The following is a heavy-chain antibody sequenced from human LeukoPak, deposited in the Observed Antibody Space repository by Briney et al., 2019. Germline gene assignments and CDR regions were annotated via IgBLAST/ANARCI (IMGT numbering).Heavy chain of an antibody. CDR1: GGSISSSSYY. D-gene: IGHD6-13*01. CDR3: AREPQGSSWYFRGYYYMDV. J-gene: IGHJ6*03. CDR2: IYYSGST. Sequence: PSETLSLTCTVSGGSISSSSYYWGWIRQPPGKGLEWIGSIYYSGSTYYNPSLKSRVTISADTSKNQFSLKLSSVTAADTAVYYCAREPQGSSWYFRGYYYMDVWGKGTTVTVSS. V-gene: IGHV4-39*07.